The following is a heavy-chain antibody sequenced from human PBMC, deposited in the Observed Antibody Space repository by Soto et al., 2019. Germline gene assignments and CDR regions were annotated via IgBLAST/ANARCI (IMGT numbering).Heavy chain of an antibody. CDR2: IIPIFGTA. Sequence: GASVKVSCKASGGTFSSYAISWVRQAPGQGLEWMGGIIPIFGTANYAQKFQGRVTITADESTSTAYMELSSLRSEDTAVYYCARGYSSSWYEFDYYGMDVWGQGTTVTVSS. CDR3: ARGYSSSWYEFDYYGMDV. CDR1: GGTFSSYA. D-gene: IGHD6-13*01. V-gene: IGHV1-69*13. J-gene: IGHJ6*02.